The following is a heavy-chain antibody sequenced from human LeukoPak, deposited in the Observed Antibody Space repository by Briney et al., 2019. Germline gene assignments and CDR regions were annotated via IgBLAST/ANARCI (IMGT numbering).Heavy chain of an antibody. CDR2: ISYSGST. Sequence: PSETLSLTCTVSGGSISSSSYYWGWIRQPPGKGLEWIGSISYSGSTYYNPSLKSRVTISVDTSKNQLSLKLNSVTAADTAVCFCARHRYYYDRSGYRDAFDIWGQGTLVTVSS. CDR1: GGSISSSSYY. V-gene: IGHV4-39*01. J-gene: IGHJ3*02. CDR3: ARHRYYYDRSGYRDAFDI. D-gene: IGHD3-22*01.